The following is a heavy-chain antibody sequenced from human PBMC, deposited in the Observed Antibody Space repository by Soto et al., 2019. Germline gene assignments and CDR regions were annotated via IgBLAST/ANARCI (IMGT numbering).Heavy chain of an antibody. D-gene: IGHD4-4*01. CDR2: ISGSAGTT. Sequence: EVQLLESGGGLVQPGGSLRLSCAASGFTFTNYAMSWVRQAPGKGLEWVSGISGSAGTTYYADSVRGRFTISRDNSKNTLSVRMNRQRAGDTAVYYCAKGMGYSNYFDFWGQGILVTVSS. V-gene: IGHV3-23*01. CDR3: AKGMGYSNYFDF. J-gene: IGHJ4*02. CDR1: GFTFTNYA.